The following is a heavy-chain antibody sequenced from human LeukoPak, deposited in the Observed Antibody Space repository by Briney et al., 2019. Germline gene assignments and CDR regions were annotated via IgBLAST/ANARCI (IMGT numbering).Heavy chain of an antibody. CDR3: ARDGGLRIQLWAFY. D-gene: IGHD5-18*01. V-gene: IGHV1-46*01. CDR1: GYIFTSYY. CDR2: INPSGGST. J-gene: IGHJ4*02. Sequence: SVKASGKASGYIFTSYYMHWVRQAPGQGVEWMGIINPSGGSTGDAQKFQGRGTMTRAPDTSPVSLGLCSLAAGEPAAYYCARDGGLRIQLWAFYWGQGTLVTVSS.